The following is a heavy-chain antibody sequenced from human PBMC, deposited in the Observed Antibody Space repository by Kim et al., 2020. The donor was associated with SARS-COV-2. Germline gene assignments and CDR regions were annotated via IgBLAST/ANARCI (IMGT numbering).Heavy chain of an antibody. CDR2: IYYSGST. Sequence: SETLSLTCTVSGGSISSYYWSWIRQPPGKGLEWIGYIYYSGSTNYNPSLKSRVTISVDTSKNQFSLKLSSVTAADTAVYYCAREYGGYVDYWGQGTLVTVSS. J-gene: IGHJ4*02. V-gene: IGHV4-59*01. CDR1: GGSISSYY. D-gene: IGHD2-15*01. CDR3: AREYGGYVDY.